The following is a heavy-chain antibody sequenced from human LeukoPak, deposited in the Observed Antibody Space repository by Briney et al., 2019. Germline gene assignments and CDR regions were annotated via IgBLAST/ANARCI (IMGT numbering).Heavy chain of an antibody. J-gene: IGHJ4*02. D-gene: IGHD1-1*01. CDR1: GDSLSSSY. CDR2: IYISGST. V-gene: IGHV4-4*07. Sequence: PSETLSLTCTVSGDSLSSSYWSWVRQPAGKGLEWIGRIYISGSTNYNPSLKSRVTMSVDTSKNQFSLKLSPVTAADTAVYYCARDRGTWNDDGFDYWGQGTLVTVSS. CDR3: ARDRGTWNDDGFDY.